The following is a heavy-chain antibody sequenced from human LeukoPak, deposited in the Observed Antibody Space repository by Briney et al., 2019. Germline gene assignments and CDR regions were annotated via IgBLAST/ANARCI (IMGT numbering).Heavy chain of an antibody. Sequence: SQTLSLTCAVYGGSFSGYYWSWIRQPPGKGLEWIGEINDSGSTNYNPSLKSRVTISVDTSNNRVSLKVDSVTAADTAVYYCARRAGYDYGQIDHWGRGTLVTVSS. J-gene: IGHJ4*02. CDR2: INDSGST. CDR3: ARRAGYDYGQIDH. V-gene: IGHV4-34*01. D-gene: IGHD5-18*01. CDR1: GGSFSGYY.